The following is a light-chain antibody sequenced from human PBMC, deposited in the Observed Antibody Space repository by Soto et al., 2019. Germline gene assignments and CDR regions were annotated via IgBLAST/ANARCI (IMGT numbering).Light chain of an antibody. CDR2: GAS. Sequence: VLTQSPGTLSLSPGERATLSCRASQSIRSNYVAWYQQKPGQGPRLLIYGASSRATGIPDRFSGSGSGTDFTLIISRLEPEDFAMYYCQQYGSSPRTFGQGTKVDIK. V-gene: IGKV3-20*01. J-gene: IGKJ1*01. CDR3: QQYGSSPRT. CDR1: QSIRSNY.